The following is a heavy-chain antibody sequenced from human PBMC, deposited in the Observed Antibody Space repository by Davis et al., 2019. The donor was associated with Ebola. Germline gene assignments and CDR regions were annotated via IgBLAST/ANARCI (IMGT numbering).Heavy chain of an antibody. CDR3: ARGWLRTGLDI. J-gene: IGHJ3*02. CDR2: TYFSSKWYN. CDR1: GDSVSINSAG. D-gene: IGHD3/OR15-3a*01. Sequence: HSQTLSLTCDISGDSVSINSAGWTWIRQSPSRGLEWLGRTYFSSKWYNDYAVSVKSRITINPDTSKNEFSLQLNSVTPEDTAVYYCARGWLRTGLDIWGQGTMVIVSS. V-gene: IGHV6-1*01.